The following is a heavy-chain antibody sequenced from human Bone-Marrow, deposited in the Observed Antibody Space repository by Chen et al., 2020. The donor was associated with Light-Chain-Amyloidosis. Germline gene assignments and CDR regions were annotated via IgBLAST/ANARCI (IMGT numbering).Heavy chain of an antibody. J-gene: IGHJ5*02. V-gene: IGHV3-23*01. CDR2: INDGGGST. D-gene: IGHD6-19*01. CDR3: AKDRTGSGWRNWLDP. CDR1: GFTFSRFA. Sequence: EVQLLESGGDLAQPGGSLRLACAASGFTFSRFAMNWVRLAPGKGLEWVSTINDGGGSTYYVESVKGRFTISRDNSKNILYLQMNSLGADDTAIYFGAKDRTGSGWRNWLDPWGQGTLVVVSS.